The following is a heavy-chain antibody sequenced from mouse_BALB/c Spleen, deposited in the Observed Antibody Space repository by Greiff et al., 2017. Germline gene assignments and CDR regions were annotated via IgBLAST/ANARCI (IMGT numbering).Heavy chain of an antibody. CDR3: ASLLTGDFDY. V-gene: IGHV5-17*02. CDR1: GFTFSSFG. Sequence: EVKLVESGGGLVQPGGSRKLSCAASGFTFSSFGMHWVRQAPEKGLEWVAYISSGSSTIYYADTVKGRFTISRDNPKNTLFLQMTSLRSEDTAMYYCASLLTGDFDYWGQGTTLTVSS. CDR2: ISSGSSTI. J-gene: IGHJ2*01. D-gene: IGHD4-1*01.